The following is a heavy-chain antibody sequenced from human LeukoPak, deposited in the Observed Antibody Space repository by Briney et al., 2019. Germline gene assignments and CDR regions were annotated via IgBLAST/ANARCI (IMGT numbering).Heavy chain of an antibody. J-gene: IGHJ3*02. V-gene: IGHV3-30*18. CDR2: ISYDGSNK. Sequence: PGGSLRLSCAASGFTFSSYGMHWVRQAPGKGLEWVAVISYDGSNKYYADSVKGRFTISRDNSKNTLYLQMNSLRAEDTAVYYCAKEERWLQLEAFDIWGQGTMVTVSS. CDR3: AKEERWLQLEAFDI. D-gene: IGHD5-24*01. CDR1: GFTFSSYG.